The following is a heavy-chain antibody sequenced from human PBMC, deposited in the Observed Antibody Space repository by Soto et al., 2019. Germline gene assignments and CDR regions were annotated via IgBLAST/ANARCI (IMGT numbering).Heavy chain of an antibody. V-gene: IGHV3-23*01. D-gene: IGHD2-15*01. CDR3: AKRHNNNHCSGPSCTFGY. Sequence: GGSLRLSCAASGFLFGSYAVTWVRQAPGKGLEWVSSISGDAERTYYADSVRGRFVISRDNSRNTVYLQMNSLRVEDTAIYYCAKRHNNNHCSGPSCTFGYWGQGTLVTVSS. J-gene: IGHJ4*02. CDR2: ISGDAERT. CDR1: GFLFGSYA.